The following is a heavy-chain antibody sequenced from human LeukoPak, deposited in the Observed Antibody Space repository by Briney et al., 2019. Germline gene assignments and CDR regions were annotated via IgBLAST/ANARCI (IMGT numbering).Heavy chain of an antibody. J-gene: IGHJ6*02. D-gene: IGHD3-10*01. CDR2: ITGSGGNT. CDR1: GFTFSTYG. CDR3: AKGGISGLYGMEV. Sequence: GGSLRLSCVASGFTFSTYGMSWVRLAPGKGLEWVSAITGSGGNTYYADSVKGRCITSRDNSKSTLFLQMNSLRAEDTAVYYCAKGGISGLYGMEVWGRGTTVTVSS. V-gene: IGHV3-23*01.